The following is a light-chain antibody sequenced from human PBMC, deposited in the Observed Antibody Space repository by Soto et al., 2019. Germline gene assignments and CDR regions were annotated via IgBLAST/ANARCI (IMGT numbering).Light chain of an antibody. J-gene: IGLJ2*01. Sequence: QSVLTQPPSVSGAPGQRGTSSRTGSSSNIGAGYDVHWYQQLPGTAPKLLIYDNSNRPSGVPDRFSGSKSGTSASLAITGLQAEDEADYYCQSYDSSLSGSVVFGGGTKLTVL. CDR1: SSNIGAGYD. CDR2: DNS. CDR3: QSYDSSLSGSVV. V-gene: IGLV1-40*01.